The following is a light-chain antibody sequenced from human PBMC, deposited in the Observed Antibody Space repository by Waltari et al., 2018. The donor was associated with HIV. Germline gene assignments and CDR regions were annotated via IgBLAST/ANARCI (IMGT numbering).Light chain of an antibody. CDR2: EVY. V-gene: IGLV2-14*01. J-gene: IGLJ3*02. Sequence: SALTQPASVSGSPGQSITISCTGPASDMTTFNFVSWYQQSPGMAPKLIIFEVYFRPSGVSDRFSGSKSGDTASLTISALRAEDEGDYFCSSYSTRGFVLFGGGTKVTVL. CDR1: ASDMTTFNF. CDR3: SSYSTRGFVL.